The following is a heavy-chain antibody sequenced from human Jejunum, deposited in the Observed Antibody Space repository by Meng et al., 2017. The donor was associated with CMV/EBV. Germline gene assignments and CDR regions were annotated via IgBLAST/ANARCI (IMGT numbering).Heavy chain of an antibody. CDR3: VRENAHSSGWSLYNWFDP. CDR1: FSGYT. J-gene: IGHJ5*02. Sequence: FSGYTMNWVRQAPGKGLEWVSSISSSSSYIYYADSVRGRFTISRDNAKNSLYLLMTSLRVDDTAVYYCVRENAHSSGWSLYNWFDPWGQGTQVTVSS. D-gene: IGHD6-19*01. V-gene: IGHV3-21*06. CDR2: ISSSSSYI.